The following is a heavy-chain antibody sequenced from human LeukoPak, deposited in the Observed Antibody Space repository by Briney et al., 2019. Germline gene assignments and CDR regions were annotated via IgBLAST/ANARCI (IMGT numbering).Heavy chain of an antibody. Sequence: GALLLSCAASGFTFSSYWMSWVRQAPGKGLEWVANIKQDGSEKYYVDSVKGRFTISRDSAKNSLYLQMNSLRAEDTAVYYCARGGGYYYFDYWGQGTLVTVSS. CDR3: ARGGGYYYFDY. CDR1: GFTFSSYW. D-gene: IGHD3-22*01. CDR2: IKQDGSEK. J-gene: IGHJ4*02. V-gene: IGHV3-7*01.